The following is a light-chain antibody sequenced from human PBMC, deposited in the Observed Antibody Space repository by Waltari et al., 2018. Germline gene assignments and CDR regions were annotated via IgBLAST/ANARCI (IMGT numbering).Light chain of an antibody. V-gene: IGLV1-40*01. CDR1: SSNIGAGYD. J-gene: IGLJ3*02. CDR2: DNS. Sequence: QSVLTQAPSVSGAPGQRVTISCTGSSSNIGAGYDVHWYQQLPGAAPKLLIYDNSNRPSGVPYRFSGSKSGTSASLAITGLQAEDEADYYCQSYDSGLSAPLFGGATKLTVL. CDR3: QSYDSGLSAPL.